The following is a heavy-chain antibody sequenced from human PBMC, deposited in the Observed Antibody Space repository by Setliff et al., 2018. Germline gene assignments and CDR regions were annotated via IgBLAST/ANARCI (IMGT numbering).Heavy chain of an antibody. J-gene: IGHJ6*02. Sequence: SETLSLTCTVSGGSISSMSYYWGWIRQPPGKGLEWIGSIYHSGSSYYNSSLRSRVTISVDTSKNQFSLKLRSVTAADTAVYYCARLSWNGLRYYGLDVWGQGTTVTV. D-gene: IGHD3-3*01. V-gene: IGHV4-39*07. CDR3: ARLSWNGLRYYGLDV. CDR1: GGSISSMSYY. CDR2: IYHSGSS.